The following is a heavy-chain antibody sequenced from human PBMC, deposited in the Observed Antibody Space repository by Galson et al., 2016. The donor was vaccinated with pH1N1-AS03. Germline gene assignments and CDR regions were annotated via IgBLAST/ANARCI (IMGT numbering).Heavy chain of an antibody. Sequence: SLRLSCAASGFTLSDYYMSWIRQAPGEGLEWVSYISSGSTYTNYADSVKGRFTISRDNSKNTVYLQMNSLRVEDTAVYYCAREPWGSTQGEYWGQGTLVTVSS. CDR3: AREPWGSTQGEY. CDR2: ISSGSTYT. V-gene: IGHV3-11*05. CDR1: GFTLSDYY. J-gene: IGHJ4*02. D-gene: IGHD3-16*01.